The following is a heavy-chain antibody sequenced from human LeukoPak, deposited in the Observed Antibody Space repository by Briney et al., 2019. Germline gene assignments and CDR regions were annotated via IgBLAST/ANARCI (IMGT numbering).Heavy chain of an antibody. J-gene: IGHJ4*02. CDR3: ARVRGSGYSEIDY. V-gene: IGHV4-34*01. Sequence: SETLSLTCAVYGGSFSGYYWSWIRQPPGKGLEWIGEINHSGSTNYNPSLKSRVTISVDTSKNQFSLKLSSVTAADTAVYYCARVRGSGYSEIDYWGQGTLVTVSS. D-gene: IGHD3-22*01. CDR1: GGSFSGYY. CDR2: INHSGST.